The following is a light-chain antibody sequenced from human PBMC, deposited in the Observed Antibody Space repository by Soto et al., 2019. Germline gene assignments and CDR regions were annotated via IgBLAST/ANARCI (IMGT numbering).Light chain of an antibody. CDR1: QSVSSS. J-gene: IGKJ1*01. CDR2: GAS. V-gene: IGKV3-15*01. Sequence: EIVLTQSPGTLSLSPGERATLSCRASQSVSSSYLAWYQQKPGQAPRLLIYGASTRATGIPARFGGSGSGTEFTLTNSSLQSEDFAVYYCQQYNNWPPWTFGQGTKVEIK. CDR3: QQYNNWPPWT.